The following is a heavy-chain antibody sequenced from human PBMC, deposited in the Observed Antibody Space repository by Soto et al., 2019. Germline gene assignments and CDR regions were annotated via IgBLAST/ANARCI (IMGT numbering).Heavy chain of an antibody. CDR3: ARGLSITMIVGRDAFDI. Sequence: GASVKVSCKASGGTFSSYAISWVRQAPGQGLEWMGGIIPIFGTANYAQKFQGRVTITADESTSTAYMELSSLRSEDTAVYYCARGLSITMIVGRDAFDIWGQGTMVTV. CDR1: GGTFSSYA. J-gene: IGHJ3*02. V-gene: IGHV1-69*13. CDR2: IIPIFGTA. D-gene: IGHD3-22*01.